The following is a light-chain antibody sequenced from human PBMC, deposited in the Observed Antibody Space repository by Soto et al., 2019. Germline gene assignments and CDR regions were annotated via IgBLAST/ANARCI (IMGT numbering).Light chain of an antibody. CDR2: DVN. V-gene: IGLV2-11*01. CDR3: CSYAGSYTVV. CDR1: SSDVGGYHY. Sequence: QSALTQPRSVSGSPGQSVTLSCTGTSSDVGGYHYVSWYQHHPGKAPKIIIYDVNKRPSGVPDRFSGSKSGNTASLTISGLQTEDEADYSCCSYAGSYTVVFGGGTKLTVL. J-gene: IGLJ2*01.